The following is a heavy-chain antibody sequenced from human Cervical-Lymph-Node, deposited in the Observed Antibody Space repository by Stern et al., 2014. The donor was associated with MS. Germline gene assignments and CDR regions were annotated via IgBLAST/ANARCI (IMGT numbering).Heavy chain of an antibody. Sequence: QVQLVQSGAEVKRPGSSVRVSCKASGGTFSTSSISWVRQAPGQGLEWMGGIILIFGTTNYAQRFQGRITISADKSTRTAYLELSSLRSEDTAIYYCATYTPTFYFDSWGQGTLVTVSS. V-gene: IGHV1-69*06. J-gene: IGHJ4*02. CDR3: ATYTPTFYFDS. D-gene: IGHD2-15*01. CDR2: IILIFGTT. CDR1: GGTFSTSS.